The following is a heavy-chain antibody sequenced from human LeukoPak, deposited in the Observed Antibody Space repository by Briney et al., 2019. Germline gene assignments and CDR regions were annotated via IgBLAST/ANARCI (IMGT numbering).Heavy chain of an antibody. CDR3: ATEFGLAGSGSPAEAPVFDY. D-gene: IGHD3-10*01. CDR2: INPSGGST. J-gene: IGHJ4*02. CDR1: GYTFTSYY. V-gene: IGHV1-46*01. Sequence: ASVKVSCKASGYTFTSYYMHWMRQAPGQGLEWMGIINPSGGSTSYAQKFQGRVTMTRDTSTSTVYMELSSLRSEDTAVYYCATEFGLAGSGSPAEAPVFDYWGQGTLVTVSS.